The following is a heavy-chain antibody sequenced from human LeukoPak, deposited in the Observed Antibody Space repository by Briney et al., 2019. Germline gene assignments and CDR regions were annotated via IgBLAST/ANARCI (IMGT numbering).Heavy chain of an antibody. J-gene: IGHJ4*02. CDR2: IYHSGST. Sequence: SETLSLTCAVSGGSISSSNWWSWVRQPPGKGLEWIGEIYHSGSTNYNPSLKSRVTISVDKSKNQFSLKLSSVTAADTAVYYCARRNIVVVPAATGFDYWGQGTLVTVSS. V-gene: IGHV4-4*02. CDR1: GGSISSSNW. D-gene: IGHD2-2*01. CDR3: ARRNIVVVPAATGFDY.